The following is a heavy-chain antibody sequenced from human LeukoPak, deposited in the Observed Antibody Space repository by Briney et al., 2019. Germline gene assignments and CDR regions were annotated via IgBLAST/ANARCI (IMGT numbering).Heavy chain of an antibody. J-gene: IGHJ4*02. D-gene: IGHD2-2*01. V-gene: IGHV3-23*01. CDR1: GFTFSSYA. CDR3: AKDGDGGYCSSTSCLIYFDY. CDR2: ISGSGGST. Sequence: QPGGSLRLSCAASGFTFSSYAMSWVRQAPGKGLEWVSAISGSGGSTYYADSVKGRFTISRDNSKNTLYLQMNSLRAEDTAVYYCAKDGDGGYCSSTSCLIYFDYWGQGTLVTVSS.